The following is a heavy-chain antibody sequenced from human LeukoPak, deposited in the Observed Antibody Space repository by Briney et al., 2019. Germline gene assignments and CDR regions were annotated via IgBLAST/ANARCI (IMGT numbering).Heavy chain of an antibody. CDR3: ARDLDGLGYYYGMDV. D-gene: IGHD3-16*01. J-gene: IGHJ6*02. V-gene: IGHV3-33*01. CDR2: IWYDGSNK. CDR1: GFTFSSYG. Sequence: PGGSLRLSCAASGFTFSSYGMHWVRQAPGKGLEWVVVIWYDGSNKYYADSVKGRFTISRDNSKDTLYLQMNSLRAEDTAVYYCARDLDGLGYYYGMDVWGQGTTVTVSS.